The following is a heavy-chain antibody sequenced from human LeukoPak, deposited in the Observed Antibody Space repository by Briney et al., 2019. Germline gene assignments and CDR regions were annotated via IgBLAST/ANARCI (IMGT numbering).Heavy chain of an antibody. CDR2: ISWNSGSI. D-gene: IGHD3-22*01. Sequence: GGSLRLSCAASGFTFDDYAMHWVRQAPGKGLEWVSGISWNSGSIGYADSVKGRFTISRDNAKNSLYLQMNSLRAEDTASYYCAKDLDSSGYYGDLNFDYWGQGTLVTVSS. J-gene: IGHJ4*02. V-gene: IGHV3-9*01. CDR3: AKDLDSSGYYGDLNFDY. CDR1: GFTFDDYA.